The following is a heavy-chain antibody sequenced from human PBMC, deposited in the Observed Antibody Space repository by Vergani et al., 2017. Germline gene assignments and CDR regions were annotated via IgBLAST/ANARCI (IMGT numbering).Heavy chain of an antibody. CDR3: ARVGTRYYYYGMDV. J-gene: IGHJ6*02. Sequence: APGKGLEWVSSISSSSSYIYYADSVKGRFTISRDNAKNSLYLQMNSLRAEDTAVYYCARVGTRYYYYGMDVWGQGTTVTVSS. V-gene: IGHV3-21*01. CDR2: ISSSSSYI. D-gene: IGHD7-27*01.